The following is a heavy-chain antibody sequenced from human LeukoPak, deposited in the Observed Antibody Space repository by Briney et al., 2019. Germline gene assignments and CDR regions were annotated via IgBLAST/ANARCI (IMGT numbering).Heavy chain of an antibody. D-gene: IGHD5-18*01. Sequence: GGSLRLSCAASGFIFSSYGMSWVRQAPGKGLEWVSAISGSGGSTYYADSVKGRFTISRDNSKNTLYLQMNSLRAEDTAVYYCANTDVDTATSYWGQGTLVTVSS. V-gene: IGHV3-23*01. CDR2: ISGSGGST. CDR1: GFIFSSYG. CDR3: ANTDVDTATSY. J-gene: IGHJ4*02.